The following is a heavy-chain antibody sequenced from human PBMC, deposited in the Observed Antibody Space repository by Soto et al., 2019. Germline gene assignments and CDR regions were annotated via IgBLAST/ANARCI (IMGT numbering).Heavy chain of an antibody. J-gene: IGHJ6*01. CDR2: ISYDGSNK. CDR3: AREAAGTYYDFFMEGYYYGMDV. V-gene: IGHV3-30-3*01. Sequence: PGGSLRLSCAASGFTFSSYAMHWVRQAPGKGLEWVAVISYDGSNKYYADSVKGRFTISRDNSKNTLYLQMNSLRAEDTAVYYCAREAAGTYYDFFMEGYYYGMDVW. D-gene: IGHD3-3*01. CDR1: GFTFSSYA.